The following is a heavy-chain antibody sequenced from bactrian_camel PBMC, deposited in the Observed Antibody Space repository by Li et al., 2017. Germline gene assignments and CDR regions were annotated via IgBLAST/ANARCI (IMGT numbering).Heavy chain of an antibody. CDR2: IRARDGSV. CDR3: AAGYLRSGQSVVSSTGYNY. CDR1: GYAGDFAC. D-gene: IGHD1*01. V-gene: IGHV3S63*01. Sequence: HVQLVESGGGSVQAGGSLRLSCAASGYAGDFACMGWFRQRPGKEREGVAIIRARDGSVSYADSVKGRFTISQDNAKNTVYLQMNSLKPEDTAMWYCAAGYLRSGQSVVSSTGYNYWGQGTQVTVS. J-gene: IGHJ4*01.